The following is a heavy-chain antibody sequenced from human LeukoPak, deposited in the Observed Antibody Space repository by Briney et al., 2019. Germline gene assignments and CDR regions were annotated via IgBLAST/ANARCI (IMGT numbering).Heavy chain of an antibody. CDR1: GGTFSSYA. V-gene: IGHV1-69*05. D-gene: IGHD3-16*01. Sequence: GASVKVSCKASGGTFSSYAISWVRQAPGQGLEWMGGIIPIFGTATYAQKFQGRVTNTTDESTSTAYMELSSLRSEDTAVYYCARELRAGHYMDVWGKGTTVTVSS. CDR3: ARELRAGHYMDV. CDR2: IIPIFGTA. J-gene: IGHJ6*03.